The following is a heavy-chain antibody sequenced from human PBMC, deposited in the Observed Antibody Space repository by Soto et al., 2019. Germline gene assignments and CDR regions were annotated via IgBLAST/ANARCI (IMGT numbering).Heavy chain of an antibody. J-gene: IGHJ3*01. CDR1: GISLSTRGVG. CDR2: IYWNDDE. D-gene: IGHD3-3*02. V-gene: IGHV2-5*01. Sequence: QITVKGSGPTLVKPTQTLTLTCSRSGISLSTRGVGLGWIRQTPGKALEWLALIYWNDDEHYTPSLNSRLTITKDTSNNQAVLTMTNMDPVETATYYCARGLASLPVLAFDVCGQGTVVTVSS. CDR3: ARGLASLPVLAFDV.